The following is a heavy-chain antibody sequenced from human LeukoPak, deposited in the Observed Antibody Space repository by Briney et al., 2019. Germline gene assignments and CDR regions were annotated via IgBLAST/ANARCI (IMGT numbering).Heavy chain of an antibody. CDR2: IYSGGST. CDR1: GLSVSTNY. V-gene: IGHV3-66*02. J-gene: IGHJ4*02. D-gene: IGHD3-3*01. Sequence: GGSLTLSCAPSGLSVSTNYMRWVRPAPGEGLEWGSVIYSGGSTYYALSVKGRFTISRDNSKPTLHLQVNSLSAEHRDVYHCSRFILRFLELFSIDYWGQGTLVSVSS. CDR3: SRFILRFLELFSIDY.